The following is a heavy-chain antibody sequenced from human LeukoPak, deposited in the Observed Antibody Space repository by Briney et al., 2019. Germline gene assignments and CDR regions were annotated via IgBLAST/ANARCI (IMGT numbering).Heavy chain of an antibody. CDR3: ARAGSGYYFDY. CDR1: GFTFSSYA. CDR2: NGGGSGGNT. J-gene: IGHJ4*02. Sequence: PGGSLRLSRAASGFTFSSYAMSWVRQAPGKGLEWVSANGGGSGGNTNYADSVKGRFTISRDNSKKTLYLQMNSLRAEDTAIYYCARAGSGYYFDYWGQGTLVTVSS. V-gene: IGHV3-23*01. D-gene: IGHD3-10*01.